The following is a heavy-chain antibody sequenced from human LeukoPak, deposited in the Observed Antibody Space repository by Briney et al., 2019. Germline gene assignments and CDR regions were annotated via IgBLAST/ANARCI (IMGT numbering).Heavy chain of an antibody. V-gene: IGHV1-2*02. D-gene: IGHD3-22*01. CDR1: GYTFTSNY. CDR2: INPNSGGT. J-gene: IGHJ4*02. CDR3: ARDTYYYDSSGYYYFDH. Sequence: EASVKVSCKAFGYTFTSNYMHWVRQAPGQGLEWMGWINPNSGGTNYAQKFQGRVTMTRDTSISTAYMELSRLRSDDTAVYYCARDTYYYDSSGYYYFDHWGQGTLVTVSS.